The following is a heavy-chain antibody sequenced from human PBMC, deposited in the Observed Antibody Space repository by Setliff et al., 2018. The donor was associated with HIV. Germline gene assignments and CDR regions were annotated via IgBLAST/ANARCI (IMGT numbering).Heavy chain of an antibody. Sequence: ASVKVSCKASGYTFTNYAMHWVRQAPGQRLEWMGWINAGNGDTKYSQKFQGRVTFTWDTSASTAYMELSSLRSEDTALYYCARGRTQWPNYNYFDPWGLGTLVTVSS. V-gene: IGHV1-3*01. CDR2: INAGNGDT. J-gene: IGHJ5*02. D-gene: IGHD6-19*01. CDR3: ARGRTQWPNYNYFDP. CDR1: GYTFTNYA.